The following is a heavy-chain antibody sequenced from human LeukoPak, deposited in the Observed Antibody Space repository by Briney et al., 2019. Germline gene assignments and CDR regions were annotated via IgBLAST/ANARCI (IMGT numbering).Heavy chain of an antibody. J-gene: IGHJ4*02. CDR3: AKGIKSRGPAFQFDY. D-gene: IGHD2-2*01. CDR1: GFTFDDYA. CDR2: ISWNSGSI. Sequence: GGSLRLSCAASGFTFDDYAMHWVRQAPGKGLEWVSGISWNSGSIGYADSVKGRFTISRDNAKNSLYLQMNSLRAEDTALYYCAKGIKSRGPAFQFDYWGPGTLVPGSS. V-gene: IGHV3-9*01.